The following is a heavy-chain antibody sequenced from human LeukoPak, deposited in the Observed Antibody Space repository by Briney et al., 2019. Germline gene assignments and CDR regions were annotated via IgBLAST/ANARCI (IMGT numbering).Heavy chain of an antibody. J-gene: IGHJ4*02. CDR2: ISDSGGAT. Sequence: GGSLRLSCAASGFTFSSYAMRWVRQAPGKGLEWVSAISDSGGATNCADSVKGRFTISRDNAKNTLYLQMNSLRAEDTAVYYCAKRSCGGGSCNFDYWGQGTLVTVSS. V-gene: IGHV3-23*01. CDR1: GFTFSSYA. CDR3: AKRSCGGGSCNFDY. D-gene: IGHD2-15*01.